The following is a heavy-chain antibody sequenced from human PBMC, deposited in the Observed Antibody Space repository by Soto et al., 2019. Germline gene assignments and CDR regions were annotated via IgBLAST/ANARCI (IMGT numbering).Heavy chain of an antibody. CDR2: IYSSGST. CDR3: ARLYGYCIRSSCHGHYAMDV. V-gene: IGHV4-39*01. J-gene: IGHJ6*02. D-gene: IGHD2-2*01. CDR1: NESGNRNSYT. Sequence: PSENLSLTCTVPNESGNRNSYTCGGIRQNPRKGPEWIGSIYSSGSTYYNPSLNSRVTVSVDTSKNQFSLKVTSVTAADTAVYYCARLYGYCIRSSCHGHYAMDVWGQGTMVT.